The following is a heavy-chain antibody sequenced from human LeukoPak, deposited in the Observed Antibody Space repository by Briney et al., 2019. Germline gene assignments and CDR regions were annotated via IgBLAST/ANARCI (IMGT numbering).Heavy chain of an antibody. D-gene: IGHD5-12*01. CDR2: IGSSSSTI. CDR1: GFTFSSYS. V-gene: IGHV3-48*01. Sequence: GGSLRLSCAASGFTFSSYSMNWVRQAPGKGLEWVSYIGSSSSTIYYADSVKGRFTISRDNAKNTVYLQMNSLRVEDTAVYYCARGMGGYGGYDYWGQGTLVTVSS. CDR3: ARGMGGYGGYDY. J-gene: IGHJ4*02.